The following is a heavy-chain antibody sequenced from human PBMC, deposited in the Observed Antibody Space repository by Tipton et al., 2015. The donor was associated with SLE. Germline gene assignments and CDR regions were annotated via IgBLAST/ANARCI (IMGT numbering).Heavy chain of an antibody. D-gene: IGHD4-17*01. J-gene: IGHJ4*02. CDR1: GFTFDDYG. CDR3: AKEGYGDSLGSFDY. Sequence: SLRLSCAASGFTFDDYGMSRVRQAPGKGLVWVSRINSDGSSTSYADSVKGRFTISRDNSKNTLYLQMNSLRAEDTAVYYCAKEGYGDSLGSFDYWGQGTLVTVSS. CDR2: INSDGSST. V-gene: IGHV3-74*01.